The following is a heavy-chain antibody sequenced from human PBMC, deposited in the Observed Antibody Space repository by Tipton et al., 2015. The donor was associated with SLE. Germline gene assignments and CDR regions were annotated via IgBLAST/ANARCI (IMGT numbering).Heavy chain of an antibody. D-gene: IGHD1-26*01. CDR1: GFSFGDHP. CDR3: AKGEGAFDI. Sequence: SLRLSCTASGFSFGDHPMNWVRQAPGKGLEWVAVISYDGSNKYYADSVKGRFTISRDNSKNTLYLQMNSLRAEDTAVYYCAKGEGAFDIWGQGTMVTVSS. CDR2: ISYDGSNK. V-gene: IGHV3-30*04. J-gene: IGHJ3*02.